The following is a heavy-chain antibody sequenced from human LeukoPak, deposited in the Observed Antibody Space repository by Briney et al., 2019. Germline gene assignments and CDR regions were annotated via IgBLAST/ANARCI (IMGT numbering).Heavy chain of an antibody. CDR3: AKDGDSSGWSNWFDP. CDR2: ISYDGSNK. Sequence: PGGSLRLSCAASGFTFSSYGMHWVRQAPGKGLEWVAVISYDGSNKYYADSVKGRFTISRDNSKNTLYLQMNSLRAEDTAVYYCAKDGDSSGWSNWFDPWGQGTLVTVSS. D-gene: IGHD6-19*01. V-gene: IGHV3-30*18. CDR1: GFTFSSYG. J-gene: IGHJ5*02.